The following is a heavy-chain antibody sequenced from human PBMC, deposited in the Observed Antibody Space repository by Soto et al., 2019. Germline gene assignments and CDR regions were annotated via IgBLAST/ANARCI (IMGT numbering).Heavy chain of an antibody. Sequence: PGGSLRVTWAASRFTSSSYGRNWVRQAPGKGLEWVSAVSGSGGSTYYADSVKGRFTISRDNSKNTLYLQMNSLRAEDTAVYYCAKADTAMVTRWLDYWGQGTLVTVSS. CDR1: RFTSSSYG. CDR2: VSGSGGST. CDR3: AKADTAMVTRWLDY. V-gene: IGHV3-23*01. J-gene: IGHJ4*02. D-gene: IGHD5-18*01.